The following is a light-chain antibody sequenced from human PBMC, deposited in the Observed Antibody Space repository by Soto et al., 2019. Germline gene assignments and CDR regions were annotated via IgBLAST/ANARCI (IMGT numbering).Light chain of an antibody. J-gene: IGKJ1*01. CDR2: AAS. CDR1: QSISSY. Sequence: QITQSPSSLSASVGDRVTITCRASQSISSYLNWYQQKPGKAPKLLIYAASSLQSGVPSRFSGSGSGTDFTLTINRLEPEDFAVYYCQQYSSSRTFGQGTKADI. CDR3: QQYSSSRT. V-gene: IGKV1-39*01.